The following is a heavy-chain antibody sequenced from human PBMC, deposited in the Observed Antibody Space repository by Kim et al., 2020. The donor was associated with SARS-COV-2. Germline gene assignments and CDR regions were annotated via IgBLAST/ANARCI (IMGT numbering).Heavy chain of an antibody. CDR3: ARGRITIFGLVTEFDY. CDR1: GVSISSGGYY. J-gene: IGHJ4*02. D-gene: IGHD3-3*01. V-gene: IGHV4-31*03. CDR2: IYYSWST. Sequence: SETLSLTCTVSGVSISSGGYYWSWIRQHPGKGLEWIGYIYYSWSTYYNPSLKSRVTISVDTSKNQFSLKLSSVTAADTAVYYCARGRITIFGLVTEFDYWGPGTLVTVSS.